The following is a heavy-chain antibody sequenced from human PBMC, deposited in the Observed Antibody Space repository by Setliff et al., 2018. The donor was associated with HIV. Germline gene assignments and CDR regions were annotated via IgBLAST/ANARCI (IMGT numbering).Heavy chain of an antibody. J-gene: IGHJ3*02. CDR3: ASPFGASDSDGYEYEAFAI. CDR2: IDPNSGGT. Sequence: ASVKVSCKASGYSFTGHYIHWVRQAPGQGLEWLGRIDPNSGGTKYAQKFQGRVTMTRDTSITTAYMELSRLRSDDTAVYYCASPFGASDSDGYEYEAFAIWGQGTMVTVSS. D-gene: IGHD3-22*01. V-gene: IGHV1-2*06. CDR1: GYSFTGHY.